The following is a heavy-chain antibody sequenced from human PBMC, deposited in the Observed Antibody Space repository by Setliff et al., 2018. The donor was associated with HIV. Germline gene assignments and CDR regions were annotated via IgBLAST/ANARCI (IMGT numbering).Heavy chain of an antibody. Sequence: ASVKVSCKASGYTFTSYDINWVRQATGQGLEWLGWMNPNSGNTGYAQKFQGRVTVTRNTSISTAYMELSSLRSEDTAVYYCARAPKYYYDSSGYYNWGQGTLVTVSS. CDR1: GYTFTSYD. V-gene: IGHV1-8*02. D-gene: IGHD3-22*01. CDR2: MNPNSGNT. CDR3: ARAPKYYYDSSGYYN. J-gene: IGHJ4*02.